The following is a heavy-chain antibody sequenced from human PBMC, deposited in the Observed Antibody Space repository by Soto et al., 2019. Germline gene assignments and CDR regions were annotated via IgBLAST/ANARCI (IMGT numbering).Heavy chain of an antibody. Sequence: EVQLVESGGGLVKPGGSLRLSCAASGFTFSSYSMNWVRQAPGKGLEWVSSISSSSSYIYYADSVKGRFTISRDNAKNSLYLQMNRLRAEDTAVYYCARDWGDYDFWSGPYYYYYGMDVWGQGTTVTVSS. J-gene: IGHJ6*02. D-gene: IGHD3-3*01. CDR3: ARDWGDYDFWSGPYYYYYGMDV. CDR2: ISSSSSYI. V-gene: IGHV3-21*01. CDR1: GFTFSSYS.